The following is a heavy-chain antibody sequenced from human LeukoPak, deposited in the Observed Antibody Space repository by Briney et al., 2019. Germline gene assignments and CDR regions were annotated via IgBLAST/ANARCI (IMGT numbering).Heavy chain of an antibody. J-gene: IGHJ4*02. D-gene: IGHD6-13*01. CDR3: AKDGTAAGFYFDY. CDR1: GFPFSSYG. Sequence: GGSLRLSCAASGFPFSSYGMNWVRQAPGKGLQWVAFVRYDGTTKYYAGSVKGRFTISRDNSNNKLFLQMDSLRTEDTAVYYCAKDGTAAGFYFDYWGQGALVTVSS. CDR2: VRYDGTTK. V-gene: IGHV3-30*02.